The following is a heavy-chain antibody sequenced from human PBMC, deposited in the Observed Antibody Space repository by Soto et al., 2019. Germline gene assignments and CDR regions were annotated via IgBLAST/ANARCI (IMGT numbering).Heavy chain of an antibody. CDR3: ARGGSASDFDR. V-gene: IGHV1-18*01. J-gene: IGHJ4*02. D-gene: IGHD6-6*01. CDR2: ISAYNGNT. Sequence: ASVKVSCKASGFTFTNYGINWVRQAPGQGLEWLGWISAYNGNTNYAQRLQGRVTLTTDTSTSTGCMELRSLTSDDTAVYYCARGGSASDFDRWGQGTLVTVSS. CDR1: GFTFTNYG.